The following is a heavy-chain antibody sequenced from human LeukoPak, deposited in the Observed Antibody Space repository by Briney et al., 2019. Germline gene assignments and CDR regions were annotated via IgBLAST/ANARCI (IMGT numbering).Heavy chain of an antibody. CDR1: GGSISSGSYY. CDR3: ARVAVVPAAYYYYMDV. D-gene: IGHD2-2*01. Sequence: PSETLSLTCTVSGGSISSGSYYWSWIRQPAGKGLEWVGRIYTSGITNYNPSLKSRVTISVDTSKNQFSLKLSSVTAADTAVYYCARVAVVPAAYYYYMDVWGKGTTVTISS. V-gene: IGHV4-61*02. CDR2: IYTSGIT. J-gene: IGHJ6*03.